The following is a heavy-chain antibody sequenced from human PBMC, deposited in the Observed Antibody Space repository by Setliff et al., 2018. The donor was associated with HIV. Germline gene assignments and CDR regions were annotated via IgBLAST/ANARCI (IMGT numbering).Heavy chain of an antibody. CDR1: GFTFEDYG. CDR2: INWNGGST. J-gene: IGHJ4*02. CDR3: ARASYYYDSSGWVDY. Sequence: PGGSMRLSCAVSGFTFEDYGMSWVRQAPGKGLEWVSGINWNGGSTGYVDSVKGRFTISRDNAKNSLYLQMNSLRAEDTAVYYCARASYYYDSSGWVDYWGQGTLVTVSS. V-gene: IGHV3-20*04. D-gene: IGHD3-22*01.